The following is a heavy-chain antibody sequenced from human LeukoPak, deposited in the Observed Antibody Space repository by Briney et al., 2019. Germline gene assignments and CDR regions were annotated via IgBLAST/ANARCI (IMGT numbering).Heavy chain of an antibody. Sequence: PGGSLRLSCAASGFTFSVYWMTWVRQAPGKGLEWVATIDQYGGQQYYVDSVKGRFTISSDNAENSLFLQMNSLRADDTAVYYCAIQLWFRADSWGQGPLVTVSS. CDR2: IDQYGGQQ. CDR3: AIQLWFRADS. V-gene: IGHV3-7*05. D-gene: IGHD3-10*01. CDR1: GFTFSVYW. J-gene: IGHJ4*02.